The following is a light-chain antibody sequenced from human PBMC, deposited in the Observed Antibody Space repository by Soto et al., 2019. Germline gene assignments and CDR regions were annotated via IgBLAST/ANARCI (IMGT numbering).Light chain of an antibody. CDR1: SSNIGSKY. V-gene: IGLV1-47*02. Sequence: QSVLAQPPSASGTPGQRITISCSGSSSNIGSKYVHWYHHLPGTAPKLLIDSNNQRPSGVPDRFSGSKSGTSASLAISGLRSEDEADYYCASWDDSITGYVFGTGTKVTVL. CDR2: SNN. J-gene: IGLJ1*01. CDR3: ASWDDSITGYV.